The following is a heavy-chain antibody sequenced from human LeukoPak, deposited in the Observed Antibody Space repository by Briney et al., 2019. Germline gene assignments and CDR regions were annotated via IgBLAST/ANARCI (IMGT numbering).Heavy chain of an antibody. CDR3: AKFAYTFGSRGGYFDY. D-gene: IGHD3-16*01. J-gene: IGHJ4*02. CDR2: ISGSGGST. Sequence: GGSLRLSCAASGFTFSSYAMSWVRQAPGKGLEWVSAISGSGGSTYYADSVKGRFTISRDNSKNTLYLQMNSLRAEDTAVYYCAKFAYTFGSRGGYFDYWGQGTLVTVSS. V-gene: IGHV3-23*01. CDR1: GFTFSSYA.